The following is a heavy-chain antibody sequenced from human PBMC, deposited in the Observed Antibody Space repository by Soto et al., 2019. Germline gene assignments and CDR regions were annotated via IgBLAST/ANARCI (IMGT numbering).Heavy chain of an antibody. V-gene: IGHV4-59*01. CDR1: GGSISSYY. CDR2: IYYSGST. D-gene: IGHD6-19*01. Sequence: SETLSLTCTVSGGSISSYYWSLIRQPPGKGLEWIGYIYYSGSTNYNPSLKSRVTISVDTSKNQFSLKLSSVTAADTAVYYCAKGVPGIAVAGTGYFQHWGQGTLVTVSS. J-gene: IGHJ1*01. CDR3: AKGVPGIAVAGTGYFQH.